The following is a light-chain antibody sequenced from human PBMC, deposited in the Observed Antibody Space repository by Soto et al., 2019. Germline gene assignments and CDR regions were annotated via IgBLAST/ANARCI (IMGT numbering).Light chain of an antibody. CDR3: QQYGSSGT. Sequence: LSLSEGALSLPSETRATLSLRASQGVSNSYLAGYQQKPGQAPRLLIYGASNRATGIPDRFSGSGSGTDFTLTISRLEPEDFAVYYCQQYGSSGTFGQRTKVDIK. CDR2: GAS. V-gene: IGKV3-20*01. CDR1: QGVSNSY. J-gene: IGKJ1*01.